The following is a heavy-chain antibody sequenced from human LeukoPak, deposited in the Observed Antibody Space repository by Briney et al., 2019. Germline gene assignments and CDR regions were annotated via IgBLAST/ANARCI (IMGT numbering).Heavy chain of an antibody. CDR1: EFTFSDYW. J-gene: IGHJ4*02. D-gene: IGHD1-26*01. CDR3: AREPLVGASSDY. Sequence: PGGSLRLSCAASEFTFSDYWMSWVRQTPGKGLEWVANINQHGSDGYSVDSVRGRFTISRDNAKNSLYLQMNSLRVEDTAVYYCAREPLVGASSDYWGPGTLVTVSS. CDR2: INQHGSDG. V-gene: IGHV3-7*01.